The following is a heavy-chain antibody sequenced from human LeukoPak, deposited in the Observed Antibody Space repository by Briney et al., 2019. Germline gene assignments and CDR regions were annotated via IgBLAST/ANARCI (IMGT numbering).Heavy chain of an antibody. Sequence: GGSLRLSCAASGFTFSSYGMHWVRQAPGKGLEWVAVIPYDGSNKYYADSVKGRFTISRDNSKNTLYLQMNSLRAEDTAVYYCAKDGSSSWLHYWGQGTLVTVSS. V-gene: IGHV3-30*18. J-gene: IGHJ4*02. D-gene: IGHD6-13*01. CDR2: IPYDGSNK. CDR3: AKDGSSSWLHY. CDR1: GFTFSSYG.